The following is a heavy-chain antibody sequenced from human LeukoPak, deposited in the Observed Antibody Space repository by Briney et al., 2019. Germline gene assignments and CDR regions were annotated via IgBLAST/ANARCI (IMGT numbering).Heavy chain of an antibody. J-gene: IGHJ4*02. D-gene: IGHD1-14*01. V-gene: IGHV3-30*03. CDR3: AGGYFFDY. CDR2: ISYDGSNK. Sequence: PGGSLRLSCAASGFTFSSYGMHWVRQAPGKGLELVAVISYDGSNKYYADSVKGRFTISRDNSKNTLYLQMNSLRAEDTAVYYCAGGYFFDYWGQGTLVTVSS. CDR1: GFTFSSYG.